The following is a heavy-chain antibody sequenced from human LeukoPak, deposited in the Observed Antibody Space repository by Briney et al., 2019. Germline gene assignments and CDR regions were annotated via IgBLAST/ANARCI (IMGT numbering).Heavy chain of an antibody. CDR3: ATSDTVSTYNWFDP. J-gene: IGHJ5*02. CDR1: GGSISSNTYF. D-gene: IGHD5/OR15-5a*01. Sequence: SETLSLTCNVSGGSISSNTYFWGWIRRPPGKGLEWIGSIRYSGSTYYNPSLKSRVTISIDTSKNQFSLNLSSLTAADTAVYYCATSDTVSTYNWFDPWGQGTLVTVS. V-gene: IGHV4-39*01. CDR2: IRYSGST.